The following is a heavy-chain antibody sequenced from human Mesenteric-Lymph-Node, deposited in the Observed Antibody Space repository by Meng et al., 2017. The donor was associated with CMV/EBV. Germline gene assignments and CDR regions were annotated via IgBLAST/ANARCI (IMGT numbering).Heavy chain of an antibody. V-gene: IGHV3-21*01. D-gene: IGHD2-2*01. CDR1: GFTFRSYG. CDR3: ARGLYCSSTSCYPDAFDI. Sequence: GESLKISCTASGFTFRSYGMHWVRQAPGKGLEWVSSISSSSSYIYYADSVKGRFTISRDNAKNSLYLQMNSLRAEDTAVYYCARGLYCSSTSCYPDAFDIWGQGTMVTVSS. J-gene: IGHJ3*02. CDR2: ISSSSSYI.